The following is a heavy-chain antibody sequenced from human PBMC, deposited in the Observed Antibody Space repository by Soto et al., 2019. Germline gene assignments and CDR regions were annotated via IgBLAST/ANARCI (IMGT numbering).Heavy chain of an antibody. CDR3: AREVGASPDYFDS. V-gene: IGHV4-59*01. CDR2: IXXTXSX. J-gene: IGHJ4*02. CDR1: SGSMNRYY. Sequence: SETLSLTCSVSSGSMNRYYWNWIRQSPGEGLQXIGYIXXTXSXXXSXXXXSRVTISLDMSKNQFSLKLSSVTAADPAVYYCAREVGASPDYFDSWGQGTMVTVSS. D-gene: IGHD1-26*01.